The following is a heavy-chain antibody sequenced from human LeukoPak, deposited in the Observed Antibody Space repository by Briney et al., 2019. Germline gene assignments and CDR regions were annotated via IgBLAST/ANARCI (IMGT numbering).Heavy chain of an antibody. CDR3: ARHDYGDYGRFDY. V-gene: IGHV4-34*01. CDR2: INHSGST. J-gene: IGHJ4*02. Sequence: SETLSLTCAVYGGSFSGYYWSWIRQPPGKGLEWIGEINHSGSTNYNPSLKSRVTISVDTSKNQFSLKLSSVTAADTAVYYCARHDYGDYGRFDYWGQGTLVTVSS. D-gene: IGHD4-17*01. CDR1: GGSFSGYY.